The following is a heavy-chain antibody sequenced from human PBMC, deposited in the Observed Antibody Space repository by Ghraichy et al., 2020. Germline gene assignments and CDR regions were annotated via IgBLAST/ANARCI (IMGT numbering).Heavy chain of an antibody. V-gene: IGHV4-34*01. CDR1: GGSFSGYY. CDR2: INHSGST. Sequence: SETLSLTCAVYGGSFSGYYWNWIRQPPGKGLEWIGEINHSGSTNYNPSLKSRVTISVDTSKNQFSLRLSSVTAADTAVYYCAGLVVPPAITPYYYYYGMDVWGQGTTVTVS. J-gene: IGHJ6*02. CDR3: AGLVVPPAITPYYYYYGMDV. D-gene: IGHD2-2*02.